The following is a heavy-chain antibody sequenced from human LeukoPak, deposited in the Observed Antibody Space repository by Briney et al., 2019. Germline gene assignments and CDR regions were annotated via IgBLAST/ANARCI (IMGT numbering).Heavy chain of an antibody. CDR1: GGSITGYY. D-gene: IGHD4-4*01. V-gene: IGHV4-59*01. CDR3: AREQYLAYDVFGF. Sequence: SSETLSLTCTVSGGSITGYYWSWIRQPPGRGLEWIGYVHFSGTTSFNPSLKSRVIISVDTSKNQFSLRLSSVTAADTAVYYCAREQYLAYDVFGFWGQGTMVTVSS. J-gene: IGHJ3*01. CDR2: VHFSGTT.